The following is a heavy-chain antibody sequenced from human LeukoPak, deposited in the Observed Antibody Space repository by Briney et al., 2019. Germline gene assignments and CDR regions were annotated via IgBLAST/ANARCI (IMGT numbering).Heavy chain of an antibody. CDR1: GGSISSGDYY. Sequence: SETLSLTCTVSGGSISSGDYYWSWIRQPPGKGLEWIGYIYYSGSTYYNPSLKSRVTISVDTSKNQFSLKLSSVTAADTAVYYCASKDSGSYYGYFEYWGQGTLVTVSS. J-gene: IGHJ4*02. CDR2: IYYSGST. CDR3: ASKDSGSYYGYFEY. V-gene: IGHV4-30-4*01. D-gene: IGHD1-26*01.